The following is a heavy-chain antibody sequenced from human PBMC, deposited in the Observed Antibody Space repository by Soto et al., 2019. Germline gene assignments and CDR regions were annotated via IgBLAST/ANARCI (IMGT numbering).Heavy chain of an antibody. J-gene: IGHJ6*02. D-gene: IGHD6-13*01. Sequence: ASVKVSCKASGYTFTRYYIHWVRQAPGQGPEWMGVINPSYGNTNYAQKFQGRVTMTRDTSTSTLYMELSSLRSEDTAVYYCARDIAAAGSPDYYYGMDVWGQGTTVTVSS. V-gene: IGHV1-46*01. CDR2: INPSYGNT. CDR3: ARDIAAAGSPDYYYGMDV. CDR1: GYTFTRYY.